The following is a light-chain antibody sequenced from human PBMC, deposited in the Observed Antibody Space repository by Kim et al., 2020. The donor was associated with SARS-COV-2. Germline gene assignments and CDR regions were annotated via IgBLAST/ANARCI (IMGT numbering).Light chain of an antibody. CDR1: QDIRND. V-gene: IGKV1-17*01. CDR3: LQHSTYPFT. Sequence: SSVVDRVTITCRASQDIRNDLGWYQQNPGRAPKRLIYGASSLQSGVPSRFSGSGSGTEFTLTISSVQPEDFATYFCLQHSTYPFTFGQGTRLEI. CDR2: GAS. J-gene: IGKJ5*01.